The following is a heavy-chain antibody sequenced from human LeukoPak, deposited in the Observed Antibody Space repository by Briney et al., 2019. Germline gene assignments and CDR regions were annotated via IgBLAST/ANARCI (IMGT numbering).Heavy chain of an antibody. J-gene: IGHJ6*02. CDR3: ARADYGDYYYYGMDV. V-gene: IGHV4-34*01. Sequence: SETLSLTCAVYGGSFSGYYWSWIGQPPGKGLEWIGEINHSGSTNYNPSLKSRVTISVDTSKNQFSLKLSSVTAADTAVYYCARADYGDYYYYGMDVWGQGTTVTVSS. CDR2: INHSGST. CDR1: GGSFSGYY. D-gene: IGHD4-17*01.